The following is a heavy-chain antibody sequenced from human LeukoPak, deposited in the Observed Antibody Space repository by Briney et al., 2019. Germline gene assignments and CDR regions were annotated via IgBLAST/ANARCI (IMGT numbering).Heavy chain of an antibody. CDR3: ARGLHCSGGSCYSFDY. J-gene: IGHJ4*02. CDR1: GGSFSGYY. V-gene: IGHV4-34*09. Sequence: SETLSLTCAVYGGSFSGYYWSWIRQPPGKGLEWTGEINHSGSTNYNPSLKSRVTISVDTSKNQFSLKLSSVTAADTAVYYCARGLHCSGGSCYSFDYWGQGTLVTVSS. CDR2: INHSGST. D-gene: IGHD2-15*01.